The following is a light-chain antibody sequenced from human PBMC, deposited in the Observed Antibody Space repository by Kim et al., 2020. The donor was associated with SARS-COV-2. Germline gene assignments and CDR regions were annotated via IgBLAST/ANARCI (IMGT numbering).Light chain of an antibody. CDR3: GTWDSSLNSGI. CDR2: DNN. J-gene: IGLJ2*01. Sequence: GREVTISCSGSSYNIGNHDVSWFQHLPGTSPKLIIYDNNRRPSGIPDRFSGSKSATSATLGISGLQTGDEAVYYCGTWDSSLNSGIFGGGTQLTVL. CDR1: SYNIGNHD. V-gene: IGLV1-51*01.